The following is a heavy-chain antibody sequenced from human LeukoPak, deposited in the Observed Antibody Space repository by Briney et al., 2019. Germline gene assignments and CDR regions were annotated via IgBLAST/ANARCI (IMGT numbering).Heavy chain of an antibody. CDR3: AGGRKTGDRLFDY. J-gene: IGHJ4*02. Sequence: PSETLSLTCTVSGGSISSYYWSWIRQPPGKGLEWIGYIYYSGSTNYNPSLKSRVTISVDTSKNQFSLKLSSVTAADTVVYYCAGGRKTGDRLFDYWGQGTLVTVSS. D-gene: IGHD7-27*01. CDR1: GGSISSYY. CDR2: IYYSGST. V-gene: IGHV4-59*01.